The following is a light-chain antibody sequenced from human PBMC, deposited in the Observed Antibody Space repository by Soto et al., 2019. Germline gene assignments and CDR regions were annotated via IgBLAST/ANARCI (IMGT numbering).Light chain of an antibody. V-gene: IGLV2-18*02. CDR2: DVS. CDR3: SSFTTSSTYV. J-gene: IGLJ1*01. CDR1: SSDVGSYNR. Sequence: QSVLTQPPSVSGSPRQSVAISCTGTSSDVGSYNRVSWYQQPPGTAPKLMIYDVSNRPSGVPDRFSGSKSGNTASLTISGLQAEDEADYYCSSFTTSSTYVFGTGTKVTVL.